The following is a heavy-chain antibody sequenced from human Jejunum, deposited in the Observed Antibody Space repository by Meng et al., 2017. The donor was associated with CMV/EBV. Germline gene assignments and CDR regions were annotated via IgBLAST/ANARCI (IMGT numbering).Heavy chain of an antibody. CDR1: LNTYF. J-gene: IGHJ6*02. CDR2: SYSAGMT. D-gene: IGHD3-10*01. V-gene: IGHV3-53*05. Sequence: LNTYFLPRVRPAPGKGLEWVAVSYSAGMTYYADSVKGRFTISRDNSENTMYLQMNGLRLEDTAMYYCATEVAVRNYFSYGMDVWGQGTAVTVSS. CDR3: ATEVAVRNYFSYGMDV.